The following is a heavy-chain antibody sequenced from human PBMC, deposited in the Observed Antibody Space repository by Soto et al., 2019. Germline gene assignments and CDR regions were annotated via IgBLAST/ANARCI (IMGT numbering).Heavy chain of an antibody. CDR2: IYPGDSDT. CDR3: ARIPNFNWNDWYFDY. J-gene: IGHJ4*02. V-gene: IGHV5-51*01. Sequence: EVQLVQSGAEVKKPGESLKISCKGSGYSFTSYWIGWVRQMPGKGLEWMGIIYPGDSDTRYSPSFQGQVTISADKSISTAYLQWSSLKASDTAMYYCARIPNFNWNDWYFDYWGQGTLVTVSS. CDR1: GYSFTSYW. D-gene: IGHD1-1*01.